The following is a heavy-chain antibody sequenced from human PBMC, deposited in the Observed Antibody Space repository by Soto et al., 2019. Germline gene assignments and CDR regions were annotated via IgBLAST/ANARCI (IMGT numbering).Heavy chain of an antibody. V-gene: IGHV4-39*01. CDR1: GGSISSSSYY. D-gene: IGHD3-9*01. Sequence: SETLSLTCTVSGGSISSSSYYWGWIRQPPGKGLEWIGSIYYSGSTYYNPSLKSRVTISVDTSKNQFSLKLSSVTAADTAVYYCALDILTGYYKGEDHWGQGTLVTVSS. J-gene: IGHJ4*02. CDR3: ALDILTGYYKGEDH. CDR2: IYYSGST.